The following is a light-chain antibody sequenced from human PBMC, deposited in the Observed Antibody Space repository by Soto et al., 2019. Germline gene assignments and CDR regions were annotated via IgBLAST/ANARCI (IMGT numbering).Light chain of an antibody. Sequence: QSALTQPASVSGSPGQSITISCTGTSSDVGAYNYVSWFQQYPGKAPKLLIYHVSSRPSGVSLRFSGSKSGNTASLTISGLHAEDEADFYCTSFTTSNPWVFGEGTKLTVL. V-gene: IGLV2-14*03. J-gene: IGLJ3*02. CDR1: SSDVGAYNY. CDR2: HVS. CDR3: TSFTTSNPWV.